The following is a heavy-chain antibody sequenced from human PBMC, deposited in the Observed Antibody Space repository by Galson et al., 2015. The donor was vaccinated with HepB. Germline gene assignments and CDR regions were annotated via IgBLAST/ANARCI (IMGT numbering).Heavy chain of an antibody. Sequence: SLRLSCAASGFTFSNYAMSWVRQVPGKGLEWVSAITGSGGSTYYADSVKGRFTISRDNSKNTLYLQMNSLRAEDTAVYYCAKNREYYYYYYGMDVWGQGTTVTVSS. CDR2: ITGSGGST. CDR1: GFTFSNYA. D-gene: IGHD3-16*02. CDR3: AKNREYYYYYYGMDV. V-gene: IGHV3-23*01. J-gene: IGHJ6*02.